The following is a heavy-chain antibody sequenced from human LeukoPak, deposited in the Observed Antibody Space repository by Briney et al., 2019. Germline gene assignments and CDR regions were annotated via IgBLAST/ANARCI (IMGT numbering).Heavy chain of an antibody. CDR2: IYHSGST. CDR3: ARVRDDIVVVPAAPPGGGGRYYFDY. Sequence: PSETLSLTCAVSGYSISSGYYCGWIRQPPGKGLEWIGSIYHSGSTYYNPSLKSRVTISVDTSKNQFSLKLSSVTAADTAVYYCARVRDDIVVVPAAPPGGGGRYYFDYWGQGTLVTVSS. D-gene: IGHD2-2*01. V-gene: IGHV4-38-2*01. CDR1: GYSISSGYY. J-gene: IGHJ4*02.